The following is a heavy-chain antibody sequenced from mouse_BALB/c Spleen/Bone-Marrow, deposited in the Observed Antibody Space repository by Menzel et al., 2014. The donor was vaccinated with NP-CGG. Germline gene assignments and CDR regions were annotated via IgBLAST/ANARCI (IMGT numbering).Heavy chain of an antibody. J-gene: IGHJ3*01. V-gene: IGHV1S81*02. CDR1: GCTFTSYW. Sequence: QVQLQQSGAELVKPGASVKLSCKASGCTFTSYWMHWVKQRPGQGLEWIGEINPSNGRTNYNEKFKSKATLTVDKSSSTAYMQLSSLTSEDSAVYYCARGGRYDERTWFAYWGQGTLVTVSA. D-gene: IGHD2-14*01. CDR2: INPSNGRT. CDR3: ARGGRYDERTWFAY.